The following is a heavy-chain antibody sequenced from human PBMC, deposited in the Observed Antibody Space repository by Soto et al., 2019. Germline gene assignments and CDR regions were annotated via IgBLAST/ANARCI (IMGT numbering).Heavy chain of an antibody. CDR3: ARQGAVAGTAFFDY. Sequence: GGSLRLSCAASGFTFSSYLMSWVRQAPGKGLEWVSYISSSGSTIYYADSVKGRFTTSRDNAKNSLYLQMNSLRAEDTAVYYCARQGAVAGTAFFDYWGQGTLVTVSS. CDR1: GFTFSSYL. V-gene: IGHV3-11*01. J-gene: IGHJ4*02. CDR2: ISSSGSTI. D-gene: IGHD6-19*01.